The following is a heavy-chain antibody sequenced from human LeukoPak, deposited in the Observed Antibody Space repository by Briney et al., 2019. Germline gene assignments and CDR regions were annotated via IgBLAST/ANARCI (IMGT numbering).Heavy chain of an antibody. D-gene: IGHD3-10*01. CDR3: AREGHGVTMVRGVIKAGGAFDI. CDR2: IKQDGSET. CDR1: GLSFSDHW. J-gene: IGHJ3*02. Sequence: GGSLRLSCAASGLSFSDHWMTWVRHPPGKGLEWVANIKQDGSETYYVDSVKGRFTISRDNAKNSLYLQMNSLRAEDTAVYYCAREGHGVTMVRGVIKAGGAFDIWGQGTMVTVS. V-gene: IGHV3-7*01.